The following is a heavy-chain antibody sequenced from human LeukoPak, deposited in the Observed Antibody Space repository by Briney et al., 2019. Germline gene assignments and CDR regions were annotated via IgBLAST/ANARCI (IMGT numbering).Heavy chain of an antibody. CDR1: GGTFSSYA. CDR3: ARPDAKTQVLDQLPSFYYYGMDV. J-gene: IGHJ6*02. V-gene: IGHV1-69*13. Sequence: GASVKVSCKASGGTFSSYAISWVRQATGQGLEWMGGIIPIFGTANYAQKFQGRVTITADESTSTAYMELSSLRSEDTAVYYCARPDAKTQVLDQLPSFYYYGMDVWGQGTTVTVSS. CDR2: IIPIFGTA. D-gene: IGHD2-2*01.